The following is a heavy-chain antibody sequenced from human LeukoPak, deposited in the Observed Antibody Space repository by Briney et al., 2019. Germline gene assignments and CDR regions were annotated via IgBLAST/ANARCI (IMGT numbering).Heavy chain of an antibody. D-gene: IGHD1-26*01. CDR3: ARGRDSGSRTYYFDY. J-gene: IGHJ4*02. V-gene: IGHV1-2*02. CDR2: IRAITGGT. Sequence: VASLWVSSKPSGYTFTDYFLHWVPRAPGQGREWLAWIRAITGGTKYAQKFQGRVTFTRDTSISTAYMELSRLRSGDTAGYFCARGRDSGSRTYYFDYWGEGTLVTVS. CDR1: GYTFTDYF.